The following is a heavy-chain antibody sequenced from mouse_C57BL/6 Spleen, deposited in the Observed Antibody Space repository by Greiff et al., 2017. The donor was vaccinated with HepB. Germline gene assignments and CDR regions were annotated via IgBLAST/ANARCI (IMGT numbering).Heavy chain of an antibody. CDR2: ISDGGSYT. CDR1: GFTFSSYA. CDR3: ARDRGATGYFDY. D-gene: IGHD4-1*02. Sequence: EVKVVESGGGLVKPGGSLKLSCAASGFTFSSYAMSWVRQTPEKRLEWVATISDGGSYTYYPDNVKGRFTISRDNAKNNLYLQMSHLKSEDTAMYYCARDRGATGYFDYWGQGTTLTVSS. V-gene: IGHV5-4*01. J-gene: IGHJ2*01.